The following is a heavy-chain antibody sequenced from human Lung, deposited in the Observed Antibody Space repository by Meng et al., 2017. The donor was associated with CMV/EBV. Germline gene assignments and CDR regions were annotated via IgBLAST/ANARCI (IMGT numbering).Heavy chain of an antibody. D-gene: IGHD2-2*01. CDR1: GFTFSSYW. Sequence: GGSLRLSCAASGFTFSSYWMHWVRQAPGKGLVWVSRINSDGSSTSYADSVKGRFTISRDNAKNTLYLQMNSLRAEDTAVYYCAREGYCSSTSCLYYYYYGMDVXGQGXTVTVSS. V-gene: IGHV3-74*01. CDR3: AREGYCSSTSCLYYYYYGMDV. J-gene: IGHJ6*02. CDR2: INSDGSST.